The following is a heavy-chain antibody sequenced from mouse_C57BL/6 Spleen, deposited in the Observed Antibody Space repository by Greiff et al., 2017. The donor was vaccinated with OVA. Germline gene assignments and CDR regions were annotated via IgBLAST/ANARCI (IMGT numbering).Heavy chain of an antibody. J-gene: IGHJ3*01. CDR3: ASPGVYYGYDGGPWFAY. V-gene: IGHV1-39*01. CDR2: INPNYGTT. CDR1: GYSFTDYN. Sequence: VQLQQSGPELVKPGASVKISCKASGYSFTDYNMNWVKQSNGKSLEWIGVINPNYGTTSYNQKFKGKATLTVDQSSSTAYMQLNSLTSEDSAVYYCASPGVYYGYDGGPWFAYWGQGTLVTVSA. D-gene: IGHD2-2*01.